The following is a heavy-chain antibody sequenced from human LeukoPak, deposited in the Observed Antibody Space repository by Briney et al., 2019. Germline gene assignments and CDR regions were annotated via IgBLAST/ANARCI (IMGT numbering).Heavy chain of an antibody. V-gene: IGHV4-4*07. CDR1: GGSISSYY. Sequence: SETLSLTRTVSGGSISSYYWSWIRQPAGKGLEWIGRIYTSGSTNYNPSLKSRVTMSVDTSKNQFSLKLSSVTAADTAVYYCARSGYDYVWGSYRYSSYYYYYMDVWGKGTTVTVSS. J-gene: IGHJ6*03. CDR3: ARSGYDYVWGSYRYSSYYYYYMDV. CDR2: IYTSGST. D-gene: IGHD3-16*02.